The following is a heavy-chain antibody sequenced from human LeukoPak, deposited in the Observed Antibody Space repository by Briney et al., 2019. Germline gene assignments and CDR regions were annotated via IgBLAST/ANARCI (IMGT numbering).Heavy chain of an antibody. V-gene: IGHV4-39*01. CDR3: ARPPYYGDYAFDI. D-gene: IGHD4-17*01. J-gene: IGHJ3*02. Sequence: SETLSLTCTVSGGSISSSSYYWGWIRQPPGKVLEWIGSIYYSGSTYYNPSLKSRVTISVDTSKNQFSLRMNSLTAADTAVYYCARPPYYGDYAFDIWGQGTMVTVSS. CDR2: IYYSGST. CDR1: GGSISSSSYY.